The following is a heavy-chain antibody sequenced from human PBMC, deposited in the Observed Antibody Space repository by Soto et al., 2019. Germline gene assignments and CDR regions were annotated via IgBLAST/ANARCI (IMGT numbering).Heavy chain of an antibody. CDR1: GSTFSSYA. CDR2: IIPIFGTA. D-gene: IGHD2-15*01. Sequence: SVKVSCKASGSTFSSYAISWVRQAPGQGLEWMGGIIPIFGTANYAQKFQGRVTITADKSTSTACMELSSLRSADTAVYYCARGLVVAATPYSDYGMDVWGQGISVTVSS. J-gene: IGHJ6*02. CDR3: ARGLVVAATPYSDYGMDV. V-gene: IGHV1-69*06.